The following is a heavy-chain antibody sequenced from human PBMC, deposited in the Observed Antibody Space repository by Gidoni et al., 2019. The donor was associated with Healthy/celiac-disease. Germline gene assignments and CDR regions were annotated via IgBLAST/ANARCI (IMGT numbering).Heavy chain of an antibody. J-gene: IGHJ4*02. V-gene: IGHV4-34*01. CDR1: GGSFSGYS. D-gene: IGHD3-22*01. Sequence: QVQQQRWGAGLLKPSETLSLTCAGDGGSFSGYSWSRLRRPPGKGLEWIGEINHGGSTNSTPSLNLRVTISVDTSKNQFSLKLSSVTAAATAVYYCARCARSSGYYHTCLRFDYWGQVTLVTVSS. CDR2: INHGGST. CDR3: ARCARSSGYYHTCLRFDY.